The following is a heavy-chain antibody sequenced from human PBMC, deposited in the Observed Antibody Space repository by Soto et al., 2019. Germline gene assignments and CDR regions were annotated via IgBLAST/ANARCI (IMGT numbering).Heavy chain of an antibody. J-gene: IGHJ6*02. Sequence: EVQLVESGGGLVKPGGSLRLSCAASGFTFSSYSMNWVRQAPGKGLEWVSSISSSSSYIYYADSVKGRFTISRDNAKNSLYLQMNSLRAEDTAVYYCARDSGPYKTWNYYGMDVWGQGTTVTVSS. CDR1: GFTFSSYS. CDR2: ISSSSSYI. V-gene: IGHV3-21*01. CDR3: ARDSGPYKTWNYYGMDV. D-gene: IGHD3-10*01.